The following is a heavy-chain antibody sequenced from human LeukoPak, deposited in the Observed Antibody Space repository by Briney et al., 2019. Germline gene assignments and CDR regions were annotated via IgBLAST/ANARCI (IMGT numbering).Heavy chain of an antibody. CDR2: IGTDGYS. D-gene: IGHD4-23*01. CDR3: ARATIGGNPASAY. CDR1: GFTFSTYE. J-gene: IGHJ4*02. V-gene: IGHV3-69-1*02. Sequence: MAGGSLRLSCAASGFTFSTYEMNWVRQAPGKGLEWVSSIGTDGYSYSAVSVKGRFTISRDNAKSTLYLQMDSLTVEDTALYYCARATIGGNPASAYWGQGTLVTVSS.